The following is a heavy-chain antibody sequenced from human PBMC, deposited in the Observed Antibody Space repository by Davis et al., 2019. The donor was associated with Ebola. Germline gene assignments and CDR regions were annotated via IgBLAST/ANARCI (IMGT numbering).Heavy chain of an antibody. CDR1: GFTFSSYW. CDR3: ARRTAGITLSFYAMDA. D-gene: IGHD1-1*01. J-gene: IGHJ6*02. CDR2: IKQDGSEK. Sequence: PGGSLRLSCAASGFTFSSYWMSWVRQAPGKGLEWVANIKQDGSEKYYVDSVKGRFTISRDNAKDSLFLQMDSLRAEDTAVYYCARRTAGITLSFYAMDAWGQGTTVTVSS. V-gene: IGHV3-7*01.